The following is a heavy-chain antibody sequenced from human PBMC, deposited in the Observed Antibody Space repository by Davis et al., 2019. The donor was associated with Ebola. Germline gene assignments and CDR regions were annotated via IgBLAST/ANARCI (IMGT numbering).Heavy chain of an antibody. J-gene: IGHJ6*04. V-gene: IGHV3-48*02. CDR1: GFTFSSYS. CDR3: ASEFWSGYLYGMDV. Sequence: GGSLRLSCAASGFTFSSYSMNWVHQAPGKGLEWVSYISSSSSTIYYADSVKGRFTISRDNAKNSLYLQMNSLRDEDTAVYYCASEFWSGYLYGMDVWGKGTTVTVSS. CDR2: ISSSSSTI. D-gene: IGHD3-3*01.